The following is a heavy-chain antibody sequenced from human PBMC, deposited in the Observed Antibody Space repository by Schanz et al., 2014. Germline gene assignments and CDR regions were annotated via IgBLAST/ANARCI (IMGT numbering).Heavy chain of an antibody. CDR1: RSTFSSYT. J-gene: IGHJ6*03. Sequence: QVQLVQSGAEMKKPGSSVKVSCKASRSTFSSYTISWVRQAPGQGLEWMGRIIPILGIANYAQNFQGRVTITADKSTSTAYMELTSLRSEDTAVYYCARLGTGMAVAGSVIDSYYYYMDVWGEGTTVTVSS. CDR2: IIPILGIA. CDR3: ARLGTGMAVAGSVIDSYYYYMDV. D-gene: IGHD6-19*01. V-gene: IGHV1-69*09.